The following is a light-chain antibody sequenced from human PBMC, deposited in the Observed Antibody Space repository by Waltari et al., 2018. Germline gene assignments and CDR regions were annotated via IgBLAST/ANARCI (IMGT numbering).Light chain of an antibody. CDR2: KAS. J-gene: IGKJ1*01. CDR1: RHIGSW. V-gene: IGKV1-5*03. Sequence: DIQMTQSPSTLSASVGDRVTIACRASRHIGSWLAWYQQRPGKAPKLLIYKASSLDSGIPARFSGSGSGTEFTLTISSLQPDDFATYYCQEYNSSPSWTFGQGTQVEIK. CDR3: QEYNSSPSWT.